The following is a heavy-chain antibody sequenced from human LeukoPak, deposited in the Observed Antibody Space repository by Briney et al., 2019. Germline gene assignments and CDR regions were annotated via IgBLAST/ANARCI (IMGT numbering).Heavy chain of an antibody. CDR3: APDYTGNSHD. CDR2: ISYDGSNK. D-gene: IGHD5-12*01. Sequence: PGRSLRLSCAASGFTFSSYAMHWVRQAPGKGLEWVAVISYDGSNKYYADSVKGRFTISRDNSKNTLYLQMNSLRAEDTAVYYCAPDYTGNSHDWGQGTLVTVSS. J-gene: IGHJ4*02. V-gene: IGHV3-30-3*01. CDR1: GFTFSSYA.